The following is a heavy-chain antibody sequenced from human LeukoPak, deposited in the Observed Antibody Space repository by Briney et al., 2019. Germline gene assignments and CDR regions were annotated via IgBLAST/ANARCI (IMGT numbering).Heavy chain of an antibody. Sequence: PGGSLRLSCAASGFTFSSYWMSWVRQAPGKGLEWVANIKQDGSEKYYVDSVKGRFTISRDNAKNSLYLQMNSLRAEDTAVYYCARGGHMIADPIDYWGQGTLVTVSS. V-gene: IGHV3-7*01. J-gene: IGHJ4*02. D-gene: IGHD3-22*01. CDR1: GFTFSSYW. CDR3: ARGGHMIADPIDY. CDR2: IKQDGSEK.